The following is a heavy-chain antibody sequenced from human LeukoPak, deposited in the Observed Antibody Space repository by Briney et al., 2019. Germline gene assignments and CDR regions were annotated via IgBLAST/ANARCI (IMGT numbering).Heavy chain of an antibody. CDR3: AKRDYYDSSGYAPLFDY. CDR2: ISSSGSTI. Sequence: GGSLRLSCAASGFTFSDYYMSWIRQAPGKGLEWVSYISSSGSTIYYADSVKGRFTISRDNAKNTLYLQMNSLRGEDTAIYFCAKRDYYDSSGYAPLFDYWGQGTLVTVSP. CDR1: GFTFSDYY. V-gene: IGHV3-11*01. D-gene: IGHD3-22*01. J-gene: IGHJ4*02.